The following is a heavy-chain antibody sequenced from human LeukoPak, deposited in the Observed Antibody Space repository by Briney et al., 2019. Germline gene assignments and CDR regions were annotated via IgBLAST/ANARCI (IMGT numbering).Heavy chain of an antibody. CDR1: GGSISSYY. D-gene: IGHD3-16*01. V-gene: IGHV4-59*12. Sequence: SETLSLTCTVSGGSISSYYWSWIRQPPGKGLEWIGYIYYSGSTYYNPSLKSRVTISVDTSKNQFSLKLSSVTAADTAVYYCASGGRGFDYWGQGTLVTVSS. CDR3: ASGGRGFDY. J-gene: IGHJ4*02. CDR2: IYYSGST.